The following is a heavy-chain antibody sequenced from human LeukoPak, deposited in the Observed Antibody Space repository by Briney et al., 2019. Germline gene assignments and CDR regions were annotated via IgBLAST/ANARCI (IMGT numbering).Heavy chain of an antibody. CDR3: ANNYYDSSGYYYYYGMDV. J-gene: IGHJ6*02. V-gene: IGHV3-7*01. D-gene: IGHD3-22*01. CDR1: GFPFSSYW. Sequence: GGSLRLSCVASGFPFSSYWMTWVRQAPGKGLEWVANIKQDGSKKSYVDSVKGRFTISRDNAKNSLYLQMNSLRAEDTAVYYCANNYYDSSGYYYYYGMDVWGQGTTVTVSS. CDR2: IKQDGSKK.